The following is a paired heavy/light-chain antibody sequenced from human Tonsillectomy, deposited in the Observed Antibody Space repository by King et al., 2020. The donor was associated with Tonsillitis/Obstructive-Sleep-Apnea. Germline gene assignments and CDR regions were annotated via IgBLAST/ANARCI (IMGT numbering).Heavy chain of an antibody. Sequence: QVQLQQWGAGLLKPSETLSLTCAVYGESFSGYYWSWIRQPPGEGLEWIGEVNHSGSTNYNPSLKSRVTISVGTSKTQFSLKLSSVTAADTAVYYCARGLRWGYSSGDPRDYYYYMDVWGKGTTVTVSS. V-gene: IGHV4-34*01. D-gene: IGHD5-18*01. CDR1: GESFSGYY. CDR2: VNHSGST. CDR3: ARGLRWGYSSGDPRDYYYYMDV. J-gene: IGHJ6*03.
Light chain of an antibody. CDR1: KLGDKY. CDR2: QDT. CDR3: QAWDSSTHVV. Sequence: SYELSQPPSVSVSPGQTASIPCSGSKLGDKYVCWYQQKSGQSPVLVIYQDTKRPSGIPERFSGSNSGDTATLTISGTQAMDEADYYCQAWDSSTHVVFGGGTKLTVL. V-gene: IGLV3-1*01. J-gene: IGLJ2*01.